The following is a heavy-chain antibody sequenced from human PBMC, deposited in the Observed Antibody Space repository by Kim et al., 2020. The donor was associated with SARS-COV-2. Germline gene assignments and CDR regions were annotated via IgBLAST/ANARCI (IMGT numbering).Heavy chain of an antibody. CDR1: GGSISSYY. CDR3: ARGDYYGSGSYYNGGDYFDY. Sequence: SETLSLTCTVSGGSISSYYWSWIRQPPGKGLEWIGYIYYSGSTNYNPSLKSRVTISVDTSKNQFSLKLSSVTAADTAVYYCARGDYYGSGSYYNGGDYFDYWGQGTLVTVSS. V-gene: IGHV4-59*13. CDR2: IYYSGST. J-gene: IGHJ4*02. D-gene: IGHD3-10*01.